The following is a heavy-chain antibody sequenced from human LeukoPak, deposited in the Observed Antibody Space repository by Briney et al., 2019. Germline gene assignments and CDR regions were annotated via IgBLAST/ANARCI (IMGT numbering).Heavy chain of an antibody. CDR3: ARLAEQQQDAFDI. J-gene: IGHJ3*02. CDR1: GGSISSSSYY. V-gene: IGHV4-39*01. CDR2: IYYSGST. Sequence: TSETLSLTCTVSGGSISSSSYYWGWIRQPPGKGLEWIGSIYYSGSTYYNPSLKSRVTISVDTSKNQFSLKLSSVTAADTAVYYCARLAEQQQDAFDIWGQGTMVTVSS. D-gene: IGHD6-13*01.